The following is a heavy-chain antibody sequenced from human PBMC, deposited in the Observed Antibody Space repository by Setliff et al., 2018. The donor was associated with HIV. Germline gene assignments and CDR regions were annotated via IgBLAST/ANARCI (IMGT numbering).Heavy chain of an antibody. Sequence: ASVKVSCKASGYTFISYDINWVRQATGRGLEWMAWMNPSTGEIGYAQKFQGRLTMTRDSSITTAFMELRGLRSEDTAIYYCARPSHVYDDDGPLGYWGQGTLVTVSS. D-gene: IGHD3-16*01. CDR1: GYTFISYD. V-gene: IGHV1-8*01. CDR3: ARPSHVYDDDGPLGY. J-gene: IGHJ4*02. CDR2: MNPSTGEI.